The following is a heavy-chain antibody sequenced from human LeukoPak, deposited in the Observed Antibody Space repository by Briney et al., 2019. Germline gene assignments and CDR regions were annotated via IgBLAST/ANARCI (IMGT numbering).Heavy chain of an antibody. D-gene: IGHD3-22*01. CDR3: ARDFLSYDGSENHFEDTFDI. V-gene: IGHV1-18*01. J-gene: IGHJ3*02. CDR1: GYSFDRYG. Sequence: GASVKVSCKASGYSFDRYGVSWVRQAPGQGLEWLGWIGALNGNTNYAQNLQGRVTMTADTSTTTAYMELRSLSSDDTAVYYCARDFLSYDGSENHFEDTFDIWGQGTMVIVSS. CDR2: IGALNGNT.